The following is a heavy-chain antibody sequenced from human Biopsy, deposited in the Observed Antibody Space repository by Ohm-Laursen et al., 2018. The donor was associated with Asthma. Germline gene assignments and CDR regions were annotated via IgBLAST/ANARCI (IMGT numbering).Heavy chain of an antibody. Sequence: VKISCKASGGTFSSHSISWVRQAPGQGLEWMGGIIPIFNTPNYAQKFQGRVTITADESTTTAYMELSSLRSEDTAVYYCVTSGGDYGYFGLDVWGQGTTVTVSS. CDR3: VTSGGDYGYFGLDV. J-gene: IGHJ6*02. CDR2: IIPIFNTP. CDR1: GGTFSSHS. V-gene: IGHV1-69*13. D-gene: IGHD4-17*01.